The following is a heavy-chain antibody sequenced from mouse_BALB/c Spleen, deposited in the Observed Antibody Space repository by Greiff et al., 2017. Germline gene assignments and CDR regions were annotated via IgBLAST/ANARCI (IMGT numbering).Heavy chain of an antibody. CDR3: ARVLRAWFAY. V-gene: IGHV5-4*02. D-gene: IGHD1-1*01. J-gene: IGHJ3*01. CDR2: ISDGGSYT. CDR1: GFTFSDYY. Sequence: EVQGVESGGGLVKPGGSLKLSCAASGFTFSDYYMYWVRQTPEKRLEWVATISDGGSYTYYPDSVKGRFTISRDNAKNTLYLQMSSLKSEDTAMYYCARVLRAWFAYWGQGTLVTVSA.